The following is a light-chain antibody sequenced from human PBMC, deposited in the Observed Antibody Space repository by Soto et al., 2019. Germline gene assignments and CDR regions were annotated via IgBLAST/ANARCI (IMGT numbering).Light chain of an antibody. J-gene: IGKJ1*01. CDR1: QSVSSSY. V-gene: IGKV3-20*01. Sequence: EIVLTQSPGTLSLSPGERATLSCRASQSVSSSYLAWYQQKPGQAPRLLIYGASSSATGIPDRFSGSGSGTDFTLTIGRLEPEDLAVYYCQQYGSSSWTFGQGTKVEIK. CDR3: QQYGSSSWT. CDR2: GAS.